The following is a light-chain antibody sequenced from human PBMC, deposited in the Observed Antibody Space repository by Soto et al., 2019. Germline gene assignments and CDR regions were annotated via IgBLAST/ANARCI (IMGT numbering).Light chain of an antibody. CDR2: STN. CDR3: AAWDDSLNAYV. Sequence: QLVLTQPPSASVTPGQRVTISCSGSTSNIGRNPVIWYQQLPGSAPKLLIYSTNQRPSGVPDRFSGSKSGTSAPLAISGIQSGDEADYYCAAWDDSLNAYVFGTGTKLTVL. J-gene: IGLJ1*01. CDR1: TSNIGRNP. V-gene: IGLV1-44*01.